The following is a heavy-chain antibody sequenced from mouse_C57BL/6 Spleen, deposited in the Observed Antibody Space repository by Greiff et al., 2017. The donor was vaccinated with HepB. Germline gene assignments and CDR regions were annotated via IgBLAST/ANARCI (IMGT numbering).Heavy chain of an antibody. V-gene: IGHV1-22*01. CDR1: GYTFTDYN. J-gene: IGHJ2*01. CDR3: LYGYDGGYYFDY. CDR2: INPNNGGT. Sequence: VQLQQSGPELVKPGASVKMSCKASGYTFTDYNMHWVKQSHGKSLEWIGYINPNNGGTSYNQKFKGKATLTVNKSSSTAYMELRSLTSEDSAVYYCLYGYDGGYYFDYWGQGTTRTVSS. D-gene: IGHD2-2*01.